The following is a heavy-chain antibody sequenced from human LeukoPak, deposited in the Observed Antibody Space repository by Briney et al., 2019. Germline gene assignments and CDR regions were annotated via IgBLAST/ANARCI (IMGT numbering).Heavy chain of an antibody. CDR1: GFTFSSYG. J-gene: IGHJ4*02. CDR2: IRYDGSNK. V-gene: IGHV3-30*02. D-gene: IGHD1-26*01. Sequence: PGGSLRLSCAASGFTFSSYGMHWVRQAPGKGLEWVAFIRYDGSNKYYADSVKGRLTISRDNSKNTLYLQMNSLRAEDTAVYYCAKDRTWSYLFDYWGQGTLVTVSS. CDR3: AKDRTWSYLFDY.